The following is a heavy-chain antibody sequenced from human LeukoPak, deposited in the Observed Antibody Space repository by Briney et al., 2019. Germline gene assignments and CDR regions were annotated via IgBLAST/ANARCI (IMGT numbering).Heavy chain of an antibody. D-gene: IGHD6-13*01. CDR2: ISSNGGST. Sequence: GGSLRLSCAASGFTFSSYAVHWVRQAPGKGLEYVSAISSNGGSTYYANSVKGRFTISRDNSKNTLYLQMGSLRAEDMAVYYCARDRIAAAGTATWRAFDIWGQGTMVTVSS. CDR3: ARDRIAAAGTATWRAFDI. CDR1: GFTFSSYA. V-gene: IGHV3-64*01. J-gene: IGHJ3*02.